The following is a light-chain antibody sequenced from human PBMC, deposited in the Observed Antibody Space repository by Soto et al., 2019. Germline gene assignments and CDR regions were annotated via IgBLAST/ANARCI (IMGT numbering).Light chain of an antibody. CDR3: QQYNSYPLT. CDR1: QGIRSE. V-gene: IGKV1-13*02. Sequence: AIQITQSPSSLSASVLDIVTITCRASQGIRSELAWYQQKPGKAPKLLIYDASSLESGVPSRFSGSGSGTEFTLTISSLQPDDFATYYCQQYNSYPLTFGGGTKVDIK. CDR2: DAS. J-gene: IGKJ4*01.